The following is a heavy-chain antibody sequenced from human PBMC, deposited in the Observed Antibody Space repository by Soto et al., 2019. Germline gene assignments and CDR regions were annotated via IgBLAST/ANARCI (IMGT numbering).Heavy chain of an antibody. V-gene: IGHV3-30-3*01. CDR3: ARDLEYSSSSSDY. J-gene: IGHJ4*02. D-gene: IGHD6-6*01. Sequence: QVQLVESGGGVVQPGRSLRLSCAASGFTFSSYAMHWVRQAPGKGLEWVAVISYDGSNKYYADSVKGRFTISRDNSKNTLYLKMNSLRAEDTAVYYCARDLEYSSSSSDYWGQGTLVTVSS. CDR2: ISYDGSNK. CDR1: GFTFSSYA.